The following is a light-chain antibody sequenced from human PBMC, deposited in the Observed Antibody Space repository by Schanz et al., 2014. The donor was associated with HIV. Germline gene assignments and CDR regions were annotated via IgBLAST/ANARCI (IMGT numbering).Light chain of an antibody. V-gene: IGLV2-14*03. J-gene: IGLJ3*02. CDR1: SRDGGGYKY. CDR3: SSYTTSGSLV. Sequence: QSTLTQPASVSGSPGQSITISCTGTSRDGGGYKYVSWYQQYPGKAPKLIIFDVDNRPSGVSWRFSASKSGNTASLTISGLQAEDEADYYCSSYTTSGSLVFGGGTKLTVL. CDR2: DVD.